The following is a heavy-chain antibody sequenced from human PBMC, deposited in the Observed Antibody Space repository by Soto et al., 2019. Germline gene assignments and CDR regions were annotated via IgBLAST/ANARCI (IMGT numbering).Heavy chain of an antibody. CDR2: IYYSGST. CDR3: ARHLQGGIRGVIIHYFDY. CDR1: GGSISSSSYY. J-gene: IGHJ4*02. D-gene: IGHD3-10*01. Sequence: PSETLSLTCTVSGGSISSSSYYWGWIRQPPGKGLEWIGSIYYSGSTYYNPSLKSRVTISVDTSKNQFSLKLSSVTAADTAVYYCARHLQGGIRGVIIHYFDYWGQGTLVTVSS. V-gene: IGHV4-39*01.